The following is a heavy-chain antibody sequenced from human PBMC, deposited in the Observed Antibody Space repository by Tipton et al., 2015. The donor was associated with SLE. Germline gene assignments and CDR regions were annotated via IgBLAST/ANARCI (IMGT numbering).Heavy chain of an antibody. V-gene: IGHV4-34*01. D-gene: IGHD3-22*01. J-gene: IGHJ5*02. Sequence: TLSLTCAVYGGSFSGYYWSWIRQPPGKGLEWIGEINHSGSTNYNPSLKSRVTISVDTSKNQFSLKLNSVTAADTAVYYCARAPIPNDSSGSGWFDPWGQGTLVTVSS. CDR3: ARAPIPNDSSGSGWFDP. CDR1: GGSFSGYY. CDR2: INHSGST.